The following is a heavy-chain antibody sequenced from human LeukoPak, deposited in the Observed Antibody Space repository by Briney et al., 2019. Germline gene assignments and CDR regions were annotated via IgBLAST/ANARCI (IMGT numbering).Heavy chain of an antibody. CDR3: ARGSGATYSSSWYLDY. Sequence: PGGSLRLSCAASGFTFSSYSMNWVRQAPGKGLEWVSSISSSSSYIYYADSVKGRFTISRDSAKNSLYLQMNSLRAEDTAVYYCARGSGATYSSSWYLDYWGQGTLVTVSS. V-gene: IGHV3-21*01. D-gene: IGHD6-13*01. CDR1: GFTFSSYS. CDR2: ISSSSSYI. J-gene: IGHJ4*02.